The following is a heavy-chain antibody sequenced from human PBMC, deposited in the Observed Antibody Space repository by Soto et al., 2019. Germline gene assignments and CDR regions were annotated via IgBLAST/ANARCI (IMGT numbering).Heavy chain of an antibody. CDR1: GYTFTSYA. CDR3: ARGGGDGSNFDY. V-gene: IGHV1-3*01. CDR2: INPGNGNT. J-gene: IGHJ4*02. D-gene: IGHD3-16*01. Sequence: SVKVSCKASGYTFTSYAMHWVRQAPGQRLEWMGWINPGNGNTKYSQKFQGRVTITRDTSASTAHMELISLRSEDTAVYYCARGGGDGSNFDYWGQGTLVTVSS.